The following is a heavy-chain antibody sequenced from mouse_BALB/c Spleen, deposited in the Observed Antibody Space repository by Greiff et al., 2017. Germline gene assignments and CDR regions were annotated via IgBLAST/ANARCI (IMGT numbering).Heavy chain of an antibody. D-gene: IGHD2-10*02. V-gene: IGHV1-18*01. Sequence: EVMLVESGPELVKPGASVKIPCKASGYTFTDYNMDWVKQSHGKSLEWIGDINPNNGGTIYNQKFKGKATLTVDKSSSTAYMELRSLTSEDTAVYYCARGYGNYDYAMDYWGQGTSVTVSS. CDR2: INPNNGGT. CDR1: GYTFTDYN. CDR3: ARGYGNYDYAMDY. J-gene: IGHJ4*01.